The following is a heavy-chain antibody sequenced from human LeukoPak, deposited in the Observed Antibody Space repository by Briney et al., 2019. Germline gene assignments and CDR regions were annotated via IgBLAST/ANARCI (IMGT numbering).Heavy chain of an antibody. J-gene: IGHJ6*02. CDR3: ARRLTSSSWFYGMDV. CDR1: GGSLSRYY. Sequence: PSETLSLTCTVSGGSLSRYYWSWIRQPPGKGLEWIGWIGYIHNSGSTSYSPSLRSRLSISIDTSKNQISLVLNSVTAADTAVYFCARRLTSSSWFYGMDVWGQGTTVTVSS. CDR2: IHNSGST. V-gene: IGHV4-4*09. D-gene: IGHD6-13*01.